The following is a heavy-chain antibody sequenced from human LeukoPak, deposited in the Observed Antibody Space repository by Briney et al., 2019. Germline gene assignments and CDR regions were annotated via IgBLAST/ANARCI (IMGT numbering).Heavy chain of an antibody. CDR1: GGSISSYY. V-gene: IGHV4-4*07. CDR2: VYSSGST. Sequence: SETLSLTCTVSGGSISSYYWSWIRQPAGKGLECIGRVYSSGSTNYNPSLKSRVTMSIDTSKNQFSLKLTSVTAADTAVYYCARRPPSYYGSGSYYKGGFDYWGQGTLVTVSS. CDR3: ARRPPSYYGSGSYYKGGFDY. D-gene: IGHD3-10*01. J-gene: IGHJ4*02.